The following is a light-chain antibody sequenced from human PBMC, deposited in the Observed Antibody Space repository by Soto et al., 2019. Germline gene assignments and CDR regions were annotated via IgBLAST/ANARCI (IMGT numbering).Light chain of an antibody. J-gene: IGKJ3*01. V-gene: IGKV1-33*01. CDR1: EDIRTS. CDR2: GAS. CDR3: QHYNNLPPFT. Sequence: DIQMTQPPSSLSASVGARVSITCQASEDIRTSLSWFQHKPGRAPKLLIYGASYLETGVPSRFRGSGSGTDFTLTISSLQPEDIATYYCQHYNNLPPFTFGPGTIVDIK.